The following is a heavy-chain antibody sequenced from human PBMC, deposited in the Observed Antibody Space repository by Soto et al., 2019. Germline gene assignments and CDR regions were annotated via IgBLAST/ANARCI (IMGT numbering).Heavy chain of an antibody. CDR3: ARDADSSGYYYDT. V-gene: IGHV4-4*02. Sequence: SETLSLTCAVSGGSISSSNWWSWVRQPPGKGLEWIGEIYHSGSTNYNPSLKSRVTISVDKSKNQFSLKLSSVTAADTAVYYCARDADSSGYYYDTWGQGTLVTVSS. CDR1: GGSISSSNW. J-gene: IGHJ5*02. CDR2: IYHSGST. D-gene: IGHD3-22*01.